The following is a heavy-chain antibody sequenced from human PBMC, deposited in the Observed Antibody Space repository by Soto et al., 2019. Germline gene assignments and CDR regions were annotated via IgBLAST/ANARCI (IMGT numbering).Heavy chain of an antibody. CDR1: GGSISSGSYY. V-gene: IGHV4-39*07. J-gene: IGHJ6*03. CDR3: ARAVSLYSLVYAIPSPLDYYYMDV. D-gene: IGHD2-8*01. CDR2: IYYSGST. Sequence: SETLSLTCTVSGGSISSGSYYWGWNRQPPGKGLEWIGSIYYSGSTNYKPSLKSRVTISVDTSKNQFSLKLSSVTAADTAVYYCARAVSLYSLVYAIPSPLDYYYMDVWGKGTTVTVSS.